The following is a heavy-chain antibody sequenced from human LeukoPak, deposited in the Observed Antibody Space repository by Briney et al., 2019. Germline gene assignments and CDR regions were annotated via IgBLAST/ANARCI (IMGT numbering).Heavy chain of an antibody. CDR3: ARSIAAALPCNDY. J-gene: IGHJ4*02. V-gene: IGHV3-30*04. CDR1: GFTFSSYA. CDR2: ISYDGSNK. Sequence: GGSLRLSCAASGFTFSSYAMHWVRQAPGKGLEWVAVISYDGSNKYYADSVKGRFTISRDNSNNTLYLQMNSLRDEDTAVYYCARSIAAALPCNDYWGQGALVTVCS. D-gene: IGHD6-13*01.